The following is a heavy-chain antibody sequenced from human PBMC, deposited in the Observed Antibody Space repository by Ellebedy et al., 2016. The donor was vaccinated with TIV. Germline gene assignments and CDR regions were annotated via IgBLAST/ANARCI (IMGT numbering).Heavy chain of an antibody. V-gene: IGHV3-21*01. D-gene: IGHD3-22*01. CDR1: GFTFSSYE. Sequence: PGGSLRLSCAASGFTFSSYEMNWVRQAPGKGLEWVSSISSSSSYIYYADSVKGRFTISRDNAKNSLYLQMNSLRAEDTAVYYCARRGVNSGYYYYDYWGQGTLVTVSS. CDR2: ISSSSSYI. CDR3: ARRGVNSGYYYYDY. J-gene: IGHJ4*02.